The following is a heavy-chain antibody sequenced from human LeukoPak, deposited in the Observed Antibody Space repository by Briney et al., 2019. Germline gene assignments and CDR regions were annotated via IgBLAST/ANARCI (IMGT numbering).Heavy chain of an antibody. Sequence: GGSLRLSCAASGFTFSSYWMSWVRQAPGKGLEWVANIKQDGSQKYYVDSVKGRFTISRDNANNLLYLQMNSLRAEDTAVYYCAKDGSWRIQLWLSYFDYWGQGTLVTVSS. CDR3: AKDGSWRIQLWLSYFDY. CDR1: GFTFSSYW. D-gene: IGHD5-18*01. V-gene: IGHV3-7*01. J-gene: IGHJ4*02. CDR2: IKQDGSQK.